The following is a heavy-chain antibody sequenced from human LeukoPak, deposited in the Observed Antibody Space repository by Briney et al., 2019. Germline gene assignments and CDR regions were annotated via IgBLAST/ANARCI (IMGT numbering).Heavy chain of an antibody. V-gene: IGHV1-24*01. CDR2: FDPEDGET. D-gene: IGHD1-26*01. J-gene: IGHJ5*02. CDR3: ATRAPRANWFDP. CDR1: GYTLTELS. Sequence: ASVKVSCKVSGYTLTELSMHWVRQAPGKGLEWMGGFDPEDGETTYAQKFQGRVTMTEDTSTDTAYMELSSLRSEGTAVYYCATRAPRANWFDPWGQGTLVTVSS.